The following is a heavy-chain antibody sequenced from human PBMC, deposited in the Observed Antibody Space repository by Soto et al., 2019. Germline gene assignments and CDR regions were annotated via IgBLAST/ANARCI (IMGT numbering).Heavy chain of an antibody. CDR3: AKVFLPFSSSSSGDYFDY. CDR1: GFTFSSYA. J-gene: IGHJ4*02. CDR2: ISGSGGST. Sequence: EVQLLESGGGLVQPGGSLRLSCAASGFTFSSYAMSWVRQAPGKGLEWVSAISGSGGSTYYADSVKGRFTISRDNSKNTLYLQMNSLRAEDTAVYYCAKVFLPFSSSSSGDYFDYWGQGTLVTVSS. D-gene: IGHD6-6*01. V-gene: IGHV3-23*01.